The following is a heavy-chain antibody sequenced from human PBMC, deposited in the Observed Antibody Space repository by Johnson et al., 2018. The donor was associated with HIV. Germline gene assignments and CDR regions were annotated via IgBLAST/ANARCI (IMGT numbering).Heavy chain of an antibody. J-gene: IGHJ3*02. V-gene: IGHV3-30*04. D-gene: IGHD3-10*01. CDR1: GFTFSGYA. Sequence: QVQLVESGGGVVQPGRSLRLSCVGSGFTFSGYAMHWVRQAPGKGLEWVSVISRDGSNKYYADSVKGRFTISRDTSKNTLYLQMNNLRAEDTAVYYCARPIARGASDIWGQGTMVTVSS. CDR3: ARPIARGASDI. CDR2: ISRDGSNK.